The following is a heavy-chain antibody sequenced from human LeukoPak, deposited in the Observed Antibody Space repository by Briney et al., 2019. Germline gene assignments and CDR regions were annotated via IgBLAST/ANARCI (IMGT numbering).Heavy chain of an antibody. CDR1: GFTFGTYG. J-gene: IGHJ4*02. V-gene: IGHV3-23*01. CDR2: IISSGGST. Sequence: GGSLRLSCAASGFTFGTYGMSWVRQAPGKGLEWVSSIISSGGSTYYADSVKGRFTISRDNSKNTLYLQMNSLRAEDTAVYYCAKGSGYTYGLYYFEYWGQGTLITVSS. CDR3: AKGSGYTYGLYYFEY. D-gene: IGHD5-18*01.